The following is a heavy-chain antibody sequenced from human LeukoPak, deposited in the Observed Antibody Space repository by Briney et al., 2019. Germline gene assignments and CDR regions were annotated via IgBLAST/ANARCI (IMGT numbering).Heavy chain of an antibody. CDR3: ARGASAMDNFDY. J-gene: IGHJ4*02. Sequence: SETLSLTCTVSGGSISSHYWSWIRQPPGKGLEWIGYIYYSGSTNYNPSLKSRVTISVDTSKNQFSLKLSSVTAADTAVYYCARGASAMDNFDYWGQGTLVTVSS. V-gene: IGHV4-59*11. CDR2: IYYSGST. D-gene: IGHD5-18*01. CDR1: GGSISSHY.